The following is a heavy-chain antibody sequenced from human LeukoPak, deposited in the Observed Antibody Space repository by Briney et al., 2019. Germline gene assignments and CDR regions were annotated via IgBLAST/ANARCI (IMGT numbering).Heavy chain of an antibody. Sequence: SETLSLTCTVSGASFSSHYWSWIRQPPGKGLEWIGYISYIGSTDYNPSLKSRVTISVDTSKNQFSLKLSSVTAADAAVYFCARDPTTVTKGLDLWGQGTMVTASS. V-gene: IGHV4-59*11. CDR3: ARDPTTVTKGLDL. CDR2: ISYIGST. CDR1: GASFSSHY. D-gene: IGHD4-17*01. J-gene: IGHJ3*01.